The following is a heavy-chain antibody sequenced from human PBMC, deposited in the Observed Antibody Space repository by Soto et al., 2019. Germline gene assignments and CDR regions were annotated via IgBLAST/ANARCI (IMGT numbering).Heavy chain of an antibody. CDR1: GYTFTSYG. V-gene: IGHV1-18*01. J-gene: IGHJ5*02. Sequence: ASVKVSCKASGYTFTSYGVSWVRQAPGQGLEWMGWISAYNGNTNYAQKLQGRVTMTTDTSTSTAYMELRSLRSDDTAVYYCARAVAGTNWFDPWGQGTLVTVSS. CDR3: ARAVAGTNWFDP. CDR2: ISAYNGNT. D-gene: IGHD6-19*01.